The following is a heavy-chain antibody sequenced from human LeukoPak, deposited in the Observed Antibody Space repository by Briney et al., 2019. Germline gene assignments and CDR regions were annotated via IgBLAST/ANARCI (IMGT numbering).Heavy chain of an antibody. CDR2: IYYSEST. V-gene: IGHV4-30-4*08. J-gene: IGHJ4*02. CDR1: GVSISSGGYY. D-gene: IGHD2-2*02. Sequence: PSETLSLTCTVSGVSISSGGYYWRWIRQHLGKGLEWIGYIYYSESTYYNQSLKSLFTISVDTSKNQYSLKLSSVTAADTAVYYCASAGNQLLYFPYFDYWGQGTLVTVSS. CDR3: ASAGNQLLYFPYFDY.